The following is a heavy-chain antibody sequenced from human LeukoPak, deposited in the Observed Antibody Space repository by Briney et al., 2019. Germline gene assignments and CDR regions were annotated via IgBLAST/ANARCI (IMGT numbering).Heavy chain of an antibody. J-gene: IGHJ4*02. CDR1: GFTFSSYA. CDR3: AKDRQWLGVFDY. D-gene: IGHD6-19*01. Sequence: PGGSLRLSCGASGFTFSSYAMSWVRQAPGKGLEWVSAISGSGGSTYYADSVKGRFTISRDNSKNTLYLQMNSLRAEDTAVYYCAKDRQWLGVFDYWGQGTLVTVSS. CDR2: ISGSGGST. V-gene: IGHV3-23*01.